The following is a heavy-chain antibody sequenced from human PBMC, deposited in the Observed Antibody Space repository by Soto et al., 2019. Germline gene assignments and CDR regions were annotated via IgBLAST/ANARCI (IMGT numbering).Heavy chain of an antibody. CDR1: GGSISSGGYY. CDR3: SRSPGSNYGFYI. D-gene: IGHD1-1*01. J-gene: IGHJ3*02. Sequence: QVQLQESGPGLVKPSQTLSLTCTVSGGSISSGGYYWSWIRQHPGTGLEWIGYIYSNWSTYYGPSLKSRVTISADTSKSQSSVKLSSVTAADTAVYYCSRSPGSNYGFYIWCQGTMVTVCS. V-gene: IGHV4-31*03. CDR2: IYSNWST.